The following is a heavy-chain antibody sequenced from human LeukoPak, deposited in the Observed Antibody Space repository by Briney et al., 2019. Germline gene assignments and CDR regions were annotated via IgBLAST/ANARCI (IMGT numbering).Heavy chain of an antibody. CDR2: IYYSGTT. D-gene: IGHD1-14*01. J-gene: IGHJ1*01. CDR3: AGEITSSCHH. Sequence: LETLSLTCTVSGGPISSSNYYWGWVRQPPGKGLEWIGSIYYSGTTFYKPALKSRVTISVDTSKNQFSLKLSSVTAADTAVYYCAGEITSSCHHWGQGTLVTVSS. V-gene: IGHV4-39*01. CDR1: GGPISSSNYY.